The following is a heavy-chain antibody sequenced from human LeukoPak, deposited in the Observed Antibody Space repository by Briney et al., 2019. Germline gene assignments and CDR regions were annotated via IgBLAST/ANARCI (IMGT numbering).Heavy chain of an antibody. V-gene: IGHV1-69*05. CDR2: IIPIFGTA. CDR3: ARALAYCGGDCYASDY. J-gene: IGHJ4*02. D-gene: IGHD2-21*02. CDR1: GGTFSSYA. Sequence: SVTVSCKASGGTFSSYAISWVRQAPGQGLEWMGGIIPIFGTANYAQKFQGRVTITTDESTSTAYMQLSSLRSEDTAVYYCARALAYCGGDCYASDYWGQGTLVTVSS.